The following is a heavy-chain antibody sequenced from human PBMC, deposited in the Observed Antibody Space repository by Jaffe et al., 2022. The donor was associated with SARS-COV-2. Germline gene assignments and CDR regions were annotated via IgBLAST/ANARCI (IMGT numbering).Heavy chain of an antibody. CDR3: ARGGRFGEFHAFDI. D-gene: IGHD3-10*01. CDR1: GGSISSGSYY. V-gene: IGHV4-61*02. J-gene: IGHJ3*02. CDR2: IYTSGST. Sequence: QVQLQESGPGLVKPSQTLSLTCTVSGGSISSGSYYWSWIRQPAGKGLEWIGRIYTSGSTNYNPSLKSRVTISVDTSKNQFSLKLSSVTAADTAVYYCARGGRFGEFHAFDIWGQGTMVTVSS.